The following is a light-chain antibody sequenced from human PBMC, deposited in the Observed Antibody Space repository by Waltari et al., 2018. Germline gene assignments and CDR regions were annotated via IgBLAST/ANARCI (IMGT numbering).Light chain of an antibody. J-gene: IGKJ1*01. V-gene: IGKV3-15*01. CDR3: QQYDNWPRT. CDR1: QSISIN. CDR2: AAS. Sequence: EIAMTQSPVTLSVSPGDTATLSCRASQSISINLAWYQQKPGQAPRLLLYAASTRASGIPARFSGSGSGTEFTLTISSLQSEDFAVYYCQQYDNWPRTFGQGTKVEIK.